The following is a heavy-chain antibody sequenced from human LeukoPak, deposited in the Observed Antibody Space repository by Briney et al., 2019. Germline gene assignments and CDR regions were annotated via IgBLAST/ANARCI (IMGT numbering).Heavy chain of an antibody. CDR2: ISSSSSYI. CDR3: ARDPRDGGADY. J-gene: IGHJ4*02. D-gene: IGHD2-21*01. CDR1: GFSFRDYA. V-gene: IGHV3-21*01. Sequence: SGRSLRLSCAASGFSFRDYAMHWVRQAPGKGLEWVSSISSSSSYIYYADSVKGRFTISRDNAKNSLYLQMNSLRAEDTAVYYCARDPRDGGADYWGQGTLVTVSS.